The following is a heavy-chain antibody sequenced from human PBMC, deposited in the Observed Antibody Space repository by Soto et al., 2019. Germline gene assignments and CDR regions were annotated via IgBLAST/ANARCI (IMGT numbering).Heavy chain of an antibody. Sequence: SETLSLTCTVSGGSISSYYWGWIRQPPGKGLEWIGYIDYRGSTNYNPSLKSRVTISEDTPKKQFSRKLSSVTGAATAVDYCGRGPHQFTMVRGVIGYYYYGMDVWVQGTTVTVSS. CDR2: IDYRGST. CDR1: GGSISSYY. J-gene: IGHJ6*02. V-gene: IGHV4-59*01. D-gene: IGHD3-10*01. CDR3: GRGPHQFTMVRGVIGYYYYGMDV.